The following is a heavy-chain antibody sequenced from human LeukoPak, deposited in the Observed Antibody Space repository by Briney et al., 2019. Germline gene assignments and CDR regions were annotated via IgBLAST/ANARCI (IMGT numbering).Heavy chain of an antibody. CDR2: IYTSGST. Sequence: PSETLSLTCTVSGGSISSGSYYWSWIRQPAGKGLEWIGRIYTSGSTNYNPSLKSRVTISVDTSKNQFSLKLSSVTAADTAVYYCARGHITKYAFDIWGQGTMVTVSS. CDR1: GGSISSGSYY. V-gene: IGHV4-61*02. CDR3: ARGHITKYAFDI. D-gene: IGHD3-3*01. J-gene: IGHJ3*02.